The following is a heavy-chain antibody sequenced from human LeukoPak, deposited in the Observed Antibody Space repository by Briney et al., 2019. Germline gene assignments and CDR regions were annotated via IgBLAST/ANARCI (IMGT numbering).Heavy chain of an antibody. CDR2: IRYDGSNK. CDR1: XFSSYG. J-gene: IGHJ3*02. CDR3: VKDLLRWTNAFDI. D-gene: IGHD4-23*01. V-gene: IGHV3-30*02. Sequence: XFSSYGXXWVRQAPGKGLEXXAFIRYDGSNKYYADSVKGRFTISRDNSKNTLYLQMNSLRAEDTAVYYCVKDLLRWTNAFDIWGQGTMVTVSS.